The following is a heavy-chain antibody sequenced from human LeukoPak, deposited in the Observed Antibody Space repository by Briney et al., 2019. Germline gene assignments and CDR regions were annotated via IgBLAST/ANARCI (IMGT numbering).Heavy chain of an antibody. CDR2: IYYSGGT. Sequence: SETLSLTCTVSGDSISSYFWSWIRQPPGKGLEWIGFIYYSGGTNYNPSLKSRVTISVDTSKNEFSLKLSSVTAADTAVYYCARNYGDYWSYDYWGQGTLVTVSS. D-gene: IGHD4-17*01. CDR3: ARNYGDYWSYDY. J-gene: IGHJ4*02. V-gene: IGHV4-59*01. CDR1: GDSISSYF.